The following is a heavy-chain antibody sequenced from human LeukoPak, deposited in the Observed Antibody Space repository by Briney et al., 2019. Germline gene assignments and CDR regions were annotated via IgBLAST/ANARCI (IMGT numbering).Heavy chain of an antibody. V-gene: IGHV4-34*01. Sequence: SETLSLTCAVYGGSFSGYYWSWIRQPPGKGLEWIGEINHSGSTNYNPSLKSRVTISVDTSKNQFSLKLSSVTAADTAVYYCARGRDYYDSSGYWTLDAFDIWGQGTMVTVSS. CDR1: GGSFSGYY. J-gene: IGHJ3*02. CDR3: ARGRDYYDSSGYWTLDAFDI. D-gene: IGHD3-22*01. CDR2: INHSGST.